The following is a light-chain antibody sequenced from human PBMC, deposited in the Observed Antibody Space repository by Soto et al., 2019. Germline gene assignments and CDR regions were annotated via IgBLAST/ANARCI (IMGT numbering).Light chain of an antibody. V-gene: IGLV1-47*01. CDR1: SSNIGSNY. J-gene: IGLJ1*01. Sequence: QSVLTQPPSASGTPGQRVTISCSGSSSNIGSNYVYWYQQLPGTAPKLLTYRNNQRPSGVPDRFSGSKSGTSASLAISGIRSEYEADYYCAAWDDSLSGSYVFGTGTKLTVL. CDR2: RNN. CDR3: AAWDDSLSGSYV.